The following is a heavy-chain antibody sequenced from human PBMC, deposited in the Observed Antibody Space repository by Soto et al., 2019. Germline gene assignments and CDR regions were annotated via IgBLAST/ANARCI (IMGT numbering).Heavy chain of an antibody. CDR2: MNPNSGNT. CDR3: AREHSSSWRFDY. V-gene: IGHV1-8*01. D-gene: IGHD6-13*01. CDR1: GYSFTSYD. J-gene: IGHJ4*02. Sequence: QVQLVQSGAEVKKPGASVKVSCKASGYSFTSYDINWVRQATGQGLEWMGWMNPNSGNTGYAQKFQGRVTMTRNISISSAYLELSSLRSEDTAVYYCAREHSSSWRFDYWGQGTLVTVSS.